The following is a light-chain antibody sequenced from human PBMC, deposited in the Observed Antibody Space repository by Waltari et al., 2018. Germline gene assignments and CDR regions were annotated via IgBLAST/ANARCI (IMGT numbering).Light chain of an antibody. CDR2: WAS. V-gene: IGKV4-1*01. J-gene: IGKJ4*01. Sequence: DIVMTHSPDSLAVSVGERATIHCQPSQSVSYSSNNKNYSAWYQQKPGQPPMLIIYWASTRESVVPDRFSGSGSGTDFTLTISSLQAEDVAVYYCQQYYSTPHTFGGGTKVEIK. CDR3: QQYYSTPHT. CDR1: QSVSYSSNNKNY.